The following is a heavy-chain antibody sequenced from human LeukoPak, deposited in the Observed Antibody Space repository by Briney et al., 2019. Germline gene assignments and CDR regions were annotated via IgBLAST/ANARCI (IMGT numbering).Heavy chain of an antibody. D-gene: IGHD3-22*01. Sequence: GGSLRLSCAASGFTVSSNYMSWIRQAPGKGLEWVSYISSSGSTIYYADSAKGRFTISRDNAKNSLYLQMNSLRAEDTAVYYCARLTYYYDSSGYYFAYYFDYWGQGTLVTVSS. CDR1: GFTVSSNY. J-gene: IGHJ4*02. CDR2: ISSSGSTI. CDR3: ARLTYYYDSSGYYFAYYFDY. V-gene: IGHV3-11*01.